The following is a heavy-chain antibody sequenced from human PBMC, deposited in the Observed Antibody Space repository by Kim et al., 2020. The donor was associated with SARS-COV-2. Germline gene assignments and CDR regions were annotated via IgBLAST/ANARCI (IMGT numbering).Heavy chain of an antibody. CDR2: ISYSGDTT. Sequence: GGSLRLSCAASGFVFSSYAMSWVRQAPGKGLEWVSSISYSGDTTYYADSVKGRFTISRDKSKNTLYLQMNSLRAEDTALYYCAKRIPGNTCMDVWGHGTTVNVSS. CDR3: AKRIPGNTCMDV. V-gene: IGHV3-23*01. CDR1: GFVFSSYA. J-gene: IGHJ6*02.